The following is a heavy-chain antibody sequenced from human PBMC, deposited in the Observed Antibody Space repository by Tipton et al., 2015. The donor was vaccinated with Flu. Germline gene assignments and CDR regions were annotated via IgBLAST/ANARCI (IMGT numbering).Heavy chain of an antibody. V-gene: IGHV4-38-2*02. CDR2: IFFDGST. Sequence: TLSLTCSVSGYSIASGHYWAWIRQSPGKDLEWNASIFFDGSTHYNPSLQSRASISVDTSKNEFSLKLNSATAADTAVYFCAREFFSGYDYWGQGALVTVSS. J-gene: IGHJ4*02. D-gene: IGHD5-12*01. CDR1: GYSIASGHY. CDR3: AREFFSGYDY.